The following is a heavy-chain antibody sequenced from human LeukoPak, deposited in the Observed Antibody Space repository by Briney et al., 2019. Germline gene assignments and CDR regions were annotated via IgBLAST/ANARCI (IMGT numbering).Heavy chain of an antibody. J-gene: IGHJ4*02. CDR3: ARSRSGYYEDY. D-gene: IGHD3-22*01. Sequence: LAGGSLRLSCAPSGFTFSHYWMSWVRHAPGKGREWVANIKEDGSEKYYVDSVKGRFTISRDNAKDSLSLQVNSLIAEDTAVYYCARSRSGYYEDYWDQGTLDTVSS. V-gene: IGHV3-7*01. CDR2: IKEDGSEK. CDR1: GFTFSHYW.